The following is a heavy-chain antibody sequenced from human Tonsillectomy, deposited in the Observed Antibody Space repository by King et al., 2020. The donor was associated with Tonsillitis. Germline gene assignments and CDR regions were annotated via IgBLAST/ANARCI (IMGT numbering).Heavy chain of an antibody. J-gene: IGHJ4*02. CDR2: ISWNSGTI. D-gene: IGHD6-19*01. V-gene: IGHV3-9*01. CDR1: GFTFDDYA. CDR3: VKDMEQWPVYYFDY. Sequence: VQLVESGGGLEQPGRSLRLSCAASGFTFDDYAMHWVRQVPGKGLEWVSGISWNSGTIGYADSVKGRVTISRDNAKNSLYLQMNSLRAEDTALYYCVKDMEQWPVYYFDYWGQGTLVTVSS.